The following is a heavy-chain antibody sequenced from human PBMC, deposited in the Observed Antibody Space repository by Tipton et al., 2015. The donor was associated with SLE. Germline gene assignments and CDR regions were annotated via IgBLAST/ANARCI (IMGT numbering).Heavy chain of an antibody. CDR2: IYYSGST. CDR3: ARDFWSGYGSFDS. J-gene: IGHJ4*02. V-gene: IGHV4-59*01. CDR1: GGSISSYY. D-gene: IGHD3-3*01. Sequence: TLSLTCTVSGGSISSYYWSWIRQPPGKGLEWIGYIYYSGSTNYNPSLKSRVTISVDTSKNQFSLKLSSVTAADTAVYYCARDFWSGYGSFDSWGQGTLVTVSP.